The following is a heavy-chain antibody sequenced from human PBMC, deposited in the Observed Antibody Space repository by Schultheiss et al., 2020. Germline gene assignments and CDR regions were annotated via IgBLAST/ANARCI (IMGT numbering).Heavy chain of an antibody. J-gene: IGHJ4*02. CDR1: GGSISSGGYY. CDR3: AREGDYEGRPVGY. V-gene: IGHV4-31*03. D-gene: IGHD4-17*01. Sequence: SETLSLTCTVSGGSISSGGYYWSWIRQHPGKGLEWIGYIYYSGSTYYNPSLKSRVTISVDTSKNQFSLKLSSVTVADMAMDYCAREGDYEGRPVGYWGQGTLVTVCS. CDR2: IYYSGST.